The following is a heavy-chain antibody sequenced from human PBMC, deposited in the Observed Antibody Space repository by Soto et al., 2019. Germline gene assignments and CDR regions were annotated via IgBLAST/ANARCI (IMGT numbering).Heavy chain of an antibody. CDR2: ISSSSSYI. CDR3: ARDIESLDIVVVPAAINAFDI. J-gene: IGHJ3*02. Sequence: GGSLRLSCAASGFTFSSYSMNWVRQAPGKGLEWVSSISSSSSYIYYADSVKGRFTISRDDAKNSLYLQMNSLRAEDTAVYYCARDIESLDIVVVPAAINAFDIWGQGTMVTVSS. V-gene: IGHV3-21*01. D-gene: IGHD2-2*03. CDR1: GFTFSSYS.